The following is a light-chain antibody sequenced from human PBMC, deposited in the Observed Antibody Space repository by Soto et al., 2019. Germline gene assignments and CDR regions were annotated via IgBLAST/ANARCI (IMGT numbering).Light chain of an antibody. CDR3: QQSYSTPRT. CDR2: AAS. J-gene: IGKJ2*01. Sequence: DIQMTQSPSSLSASVGDRVTITCRASQSISSYLNWYQQKPGKAPKLLIYAASSLQSAVPSRFLGGGSGTDVTLTISIPQPEEFATYYCQQSYSTPRTLGQGTKLEIK. V-gene: IGKV1-39*01. CDR1: QSISSY.